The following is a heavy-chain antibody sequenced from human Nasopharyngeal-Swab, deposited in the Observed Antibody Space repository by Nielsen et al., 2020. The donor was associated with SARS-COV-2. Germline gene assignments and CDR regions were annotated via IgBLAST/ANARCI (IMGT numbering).Heavy chain of an antibody. J-gene: IGHJ4*02. CDR3: ARGLRGYSGYSDY. CDR2: IYSGGST. D-gene: IGHD5-12*01. Sequence: WIGPPPGKGLEWVSVIYSGGSTYYADSVKGRFTISRDNSKNTLYLQMNSLRAEDTAVYYCARGLRGYSGYSDYWGQGTLVTVSS. V-gene: IGHV3-53*01.